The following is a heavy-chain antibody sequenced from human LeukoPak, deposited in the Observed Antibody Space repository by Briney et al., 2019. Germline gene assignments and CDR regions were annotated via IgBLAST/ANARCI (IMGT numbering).Heavy chain of an antibody. V-gene: IGHV4-59*08. D-gene: IGHD3-3*01. CDR2: IYYTGST. CDR1: GGSISSLY. Sequence: KASETLSLTCTVSGGSISSLYWSWIRQPPGKGLEWLGCIYYTGSTNYNPSLKSRVTISVDTSKNQFSLKLSSVTAADTAVYYCARFALRFLDLWLDYYMDVWGKGTTVTVSS. CDR3: ARFALRFLDLWLDYYMDV. J-gene: IGHJ6*03.